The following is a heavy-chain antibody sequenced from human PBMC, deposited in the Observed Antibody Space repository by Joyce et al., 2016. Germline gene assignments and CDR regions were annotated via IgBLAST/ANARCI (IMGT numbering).Heavy chain of an antibody. J-gene: IGHJ1*01. CDR2: IYYSGTT. CDR1: GASINSYY. V-gene: IGHV4-59*01. Sequence: QVQLQGSGPGLVKPSETLSLTCTVSGASINSYYWNWIRQPPGKGLEWSGHIYYSGTTNYNPSPKSRVTISVDTSKNQFALNLRSVTAADTAVYYCARGGGVNNSYAEYFQHWGQGTLVTVSS. CDR3: ARGGGVNNSYAEYFQH. D-gene: IGHD3-16*01.